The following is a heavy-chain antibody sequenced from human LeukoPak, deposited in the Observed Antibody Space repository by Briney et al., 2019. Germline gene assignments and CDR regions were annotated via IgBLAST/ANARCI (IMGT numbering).Heavy chain of an antibody. CDR2: IKQDGSAK. CDR3: ARWRGSTSERSDY. J-gene: IGHJ4*02. CDR1: GFTFSDYW. Sequence: PGGSLRLCCTASGFTFSDYWMTWVRQAAGKGLEWVANIKQDGSAKYYVDAVKGRFTISRDNAKNSLYLQMDSLRVEDTATYYCARWRGSTSERSDYWGQGTLVAVSS. V-gene: IGHV3-7*01. D-gene: IGHD2-2*01.